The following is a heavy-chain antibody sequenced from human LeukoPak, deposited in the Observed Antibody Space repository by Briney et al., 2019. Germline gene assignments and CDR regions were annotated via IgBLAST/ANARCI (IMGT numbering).Heavy chain of an antibody. J-gene: IGHJ4*02. Sequence: SETLSLTCSVAGGSISSYYWSWIWQPPGKGLEWIGYIYYSGSTNYNPSLKSRVTISVDTSKNQLSLKLSSVTAADTAVYYCARGAPGGNVYGDYWGQGTLVTVSS. CDR2: IYYSGST. V-gene: IGHV4-59*01. CDR1: GGSISSYY. CDR3: ARGAPGGNVYGDY. D-gene: IGHD2/OR15-2a*01.